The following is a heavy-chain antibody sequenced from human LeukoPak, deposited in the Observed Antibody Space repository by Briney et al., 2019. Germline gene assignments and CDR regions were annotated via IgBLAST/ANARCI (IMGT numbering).Heavy chain of an antibody. V-gene: IGHV4-59*01. CDR3: AREVGGSYY. Sequence: SETLSLTCAVYGGSFSGYYWSWIRQPPGKGLEWIGYIYYSGSTNYNPSLKSRVTISVDTSKNQLSLKLSSVTAADTAVYYCAREVGGSYYWGQGTLVTVSS. J-gene: IGHJ4*02. D-gene: IGHD1-26*01. CDR1: GGSFSGYY. CDR2: IYYSGST.